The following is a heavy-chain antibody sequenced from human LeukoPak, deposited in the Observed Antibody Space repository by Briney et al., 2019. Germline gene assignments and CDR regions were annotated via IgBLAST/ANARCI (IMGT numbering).Heavy chain of an antibody. CDR2: INPNSGGT. J-gene: IGHJ5*02. Sequence: ASVKVSCKASGYTFTGYYMHWVRQAPGQGLEWMGRINPNSGGTNYAQKFQGRVTMTRDTSISTAYMELSRLRSDDTAVYYCASSGIAVAAGPGWFDPWGQGTLVTVSS. CDR1: GYTFTGYY. CDR3: ASSGIAVAAGPGWFDP. V-gene: IGHV1-2*06. D-gene: IGHD6-19*01.